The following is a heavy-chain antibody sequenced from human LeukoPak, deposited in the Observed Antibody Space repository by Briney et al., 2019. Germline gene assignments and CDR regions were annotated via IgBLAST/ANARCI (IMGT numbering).Heavy chain of an antibody. CDR1: GGSLTSTNW. Sequence: SETLSLTCDVSGGSLTSTNWWTWVRQPPGKGLEWIGEVHLDGRTNYNPSLKSRLIMSVDLPENHISLKLTSVTGADTAVYYCARTAGWSFGFDYWGQGTLVTVSS. CDR2: VHLDGRT. D-gene: IGHD1-26*01. J-gene: IGHJ4*02. CDR3: ARTAGWSFGFDY. V-gene: IGHV4-4*02.